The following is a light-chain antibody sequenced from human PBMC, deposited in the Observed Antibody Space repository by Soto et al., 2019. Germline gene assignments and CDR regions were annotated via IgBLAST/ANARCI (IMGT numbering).Light chain of an antibody. CDR1: QSISSW. CDR2: KAS. J-gene: IGKJ4*01. CDR3: QQYNSYHLS. Sequence: DIQMTQSPSTLSASVGDRVTITCRASQSISSWLAWYQQKPGKVPKFLIYKASSLKSGVPSRFSGSGSGTEFTLTIRSLQPDEVATYYCQQYNSYHLSFGGGTKVEIK. V-gene: IGKV1-5*03.